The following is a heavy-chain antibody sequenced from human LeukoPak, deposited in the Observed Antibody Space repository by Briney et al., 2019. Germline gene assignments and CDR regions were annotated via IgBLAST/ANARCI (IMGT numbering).Heavy chain of an antibody. D-gene: IGHD6-13*01. CDR2: IYYSGTT. CDR3: ARRSSSWKNGFDP. CDR1: GGSIDSNS. J-gene: IGHJ5*02. V-gene: IGHV4-59*01. Sequence: NSSETLSLTCTVSGGSIDSNSWPWIRQPPGKGLEWIGYIYYSGTTNYNPSLKSRVTMSVDMSKNQFSLKLSSVTAADTAVYYCARRSSSWKNGFDPWGQGTLVTVSS.